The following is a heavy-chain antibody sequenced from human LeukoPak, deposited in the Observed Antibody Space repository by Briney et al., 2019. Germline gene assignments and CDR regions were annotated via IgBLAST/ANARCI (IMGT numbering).Heavy chain of an antibody. V-gene: IGHV3-30*03. CDR3: AREYCSSTSCSQFDY. D-gene: IGHD2-2*01. Sequence: GGSLRLSCAASGFTFSSYGMHWVRQAPGKGLEWVAVISYDGSNKYYADSVKGRFTISRDNSKNTLYLQMNSLRAEDTAVYYCAREYCSSTSCSQFDYWGQGTLVTVSS. CDR2: ISYDGSNK. CDR1: GFTFSSYG. J-gene: IGHJ4*02.